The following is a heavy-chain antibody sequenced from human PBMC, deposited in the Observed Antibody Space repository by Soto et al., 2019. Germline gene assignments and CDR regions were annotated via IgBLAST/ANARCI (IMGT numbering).Heavy chain of an antibody. V-gene: IGHV1-18*01. CDR1: GYTFTSHG. J-gene: IGHJ3*01. CDR3: ARLLTEGATFRADAFDL. Sequence: QVHLVQSGGEVKNPGASVKVSCKPSGYTFTSHGLSWVRQAPGQGLEWMGWISTFNGKTDYAQKFQGRVTMTADTRTTSGYMELRSLRYDDTAVYYCARLLTEGATFRADAFDLWGQGTKVTVSS. CDR2: ISTFNGKT. D-gene: IGHD1-26*01.